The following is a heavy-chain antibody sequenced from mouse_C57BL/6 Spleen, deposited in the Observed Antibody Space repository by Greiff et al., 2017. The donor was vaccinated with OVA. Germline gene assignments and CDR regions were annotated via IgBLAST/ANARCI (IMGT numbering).Heavy chain of an antibody. J-gene: IGHJ3*01. CDR1: GYTFTSYT. V-gene: IGHV1-4*01. CDR2: INPSSGYT. CDR3: ARSLTGSWFAY. Sequence: VQVVESGAELARPGASVKMSCKASGYTFTSYTMHWVKQRPGQGLEWIGYINPSSGYTKYNQKFKDKATLTADKSSSTAYMQLSSLTSEDSAVYYCARSLTGSWFAYWGQGTLVTVSA. D-gene: IGHD4-1*01.